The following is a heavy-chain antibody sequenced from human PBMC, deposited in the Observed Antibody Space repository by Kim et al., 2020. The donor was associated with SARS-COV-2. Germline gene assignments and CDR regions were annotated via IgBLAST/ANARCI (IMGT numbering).Heavy chain of an antibody. Sequence: TYNPHLQGRVTISVDTSKSQFSLKLSSVTAADTAVYYCARVVARTMVYDYWGQGTLVTVSS. CDR3: ARVVARTMVYDY. J-gene: IGHJ4*02. V-gene: IGHV4-59*01. D-gene: IGHD3-10*01.